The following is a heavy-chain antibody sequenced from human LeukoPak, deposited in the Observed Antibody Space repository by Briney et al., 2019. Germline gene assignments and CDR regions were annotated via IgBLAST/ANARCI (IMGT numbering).Heavy chain of an antibody. CDR1: GFTFCSFA. CDR3: AKVGCSSTSCHINYYYYMDV. CDR2: ICGGGGSK. D-gene: IGHD2-2*02. Sequence: PGGSLRLSCAASGFTFCSFARSWVPQAQGKGWEGLSAICGGGGSKYYADSIKGRFTISRDNSKNTLYLQMNSLRAEDTAVYYCAKVGCSSTSCHINYYYYMDVWGKGTTVTVSS. J-gene: IGHJ6*03. V-gene: IGHV3-23*01.